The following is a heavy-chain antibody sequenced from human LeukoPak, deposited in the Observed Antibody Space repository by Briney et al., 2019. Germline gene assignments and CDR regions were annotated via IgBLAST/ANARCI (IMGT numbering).Heavy chain of an antibody. J-gene: IGHJ4*02. Sequence: SESLSLTCTVSGVSITSSSYFWGWIRQPPGMGLEWIGSVFYSGSTYYNPSLKRRVTISVDTSKNQFSLKLSSVTAADTAMYYCARGRDGSGSSDPLDYWGQGTLVTVSS. CDR2: VFYSGST. CDR1: GVSITSSSYF. CDR3: ARGRDGSGSSDPLDY. V-gene: IGHV4-39*07. D-gene: IGHD3-10*01.